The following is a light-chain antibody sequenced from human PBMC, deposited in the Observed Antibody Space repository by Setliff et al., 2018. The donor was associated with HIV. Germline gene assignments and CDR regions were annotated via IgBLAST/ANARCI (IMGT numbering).Light chain of an antibody. Sequence: QSALTQPASVSGSPGQSITLSCTGTSSDVGSYNLVSWFQQHPGKAPKLIIYDVSNRPSGVSIRFSGSKSGNTASLTISGLQAEDEADYYCSSYTSTPLYVFGTGTKGTVL. V-gene: IGLV2-14*02. J-gene: IGLJ1*01. CDR3: SSYTSTPLYV. CDR1: SSDVGSYNL. CDR2: DVS.